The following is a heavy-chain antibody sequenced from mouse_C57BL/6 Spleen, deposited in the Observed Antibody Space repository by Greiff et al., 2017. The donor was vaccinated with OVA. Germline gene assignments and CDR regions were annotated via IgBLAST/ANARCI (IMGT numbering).Heavy chain of an antibody. CDR3: ARYYGSSRYYFDY. CDR2: ISSGSSTI. D-gene: IGHD1-1*01. V-gene: IGHV5-17*01. Sequence: EVNVVESAGGLVKPGGSLKLSCAASGFTFSDYGMHWVRQAPEKGLEWVAYISSGSSTIYYADTVKGRFTISRDNAKNTLFLQMTSLRSEDTAMYYCARYYGSSRYYFDYWGQGTTLTVSS. J-gene: IGHJ2*01. CDR1: GFTFSDYG.